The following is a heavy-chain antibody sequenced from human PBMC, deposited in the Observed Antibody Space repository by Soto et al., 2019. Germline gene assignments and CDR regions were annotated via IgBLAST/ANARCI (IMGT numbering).Heavy chain of an antibody. J-gene: IGHJ4*02. CDR3: ARVSELRGFCDY. D-gene: IGHD1-7*01. V-gene: IGHV4-30-4*01. CDR1: CVSISSGVYY. Sequence: QVPLQEAAPGLVKPSQTLSLTCSVSCVSISSGVYYGWWIREPPGKGLEWIGYIYYSGSTYYNPSLKSRVTISVDTSKNQFSLKLSSVTAADTAVYYCARVSELRGFCDYWGQGTLVTVSS. CDR2: IYYSGST.